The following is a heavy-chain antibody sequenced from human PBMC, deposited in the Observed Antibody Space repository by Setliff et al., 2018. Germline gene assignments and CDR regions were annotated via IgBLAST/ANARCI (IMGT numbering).Heavy chain of an antibody. D-gene: IGHD3-3*01. J-gene: IGHJ4*02. CDR2: IYYSGST. V-gene: IGHV4-38-2*01. Sequence: SETLSLTCAVSVYSISRDCHWGWIRQPPGKGLEWIGSIYYSGSTYYNPSLKSRVTISVGTSKNQFPLKLSSVTAADTAVYYCARRETYYNFWSGYYAYWGQGTLVTVSS. CDR1: VYSISRDCH. CDR3: ARRETYYNFWSGYYAY.